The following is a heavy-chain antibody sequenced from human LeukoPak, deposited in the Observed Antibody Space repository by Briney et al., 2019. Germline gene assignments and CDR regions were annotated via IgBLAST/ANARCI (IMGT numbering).Heavy chain of an antibody. CDR2: IRSKAYGGTT. J-gene: IGHJ4*02. V-gene: IGHV3-49*04. D-gene: IGHD4-11*01. Sequence: GGSLRLSCTASGFTFGDYAMSWVRQAPGKGLEWVGFIRSKAYGGTTEYAASVKGRFTISRDDSKSIAYLQMNSLKTEDTAVYYCTRAGTTVTTRFDYWGQGTLVTVSS. CDR3: TRAGTTVTTRFDY. CDR1: GFTFGDYA.